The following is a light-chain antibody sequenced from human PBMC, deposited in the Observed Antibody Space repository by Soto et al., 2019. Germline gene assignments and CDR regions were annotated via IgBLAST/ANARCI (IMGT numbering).Light chain of an antibody. Sequence: DIQMTQSPSSLSASVGDRVTITCRASQDIRNDLGWYQQKPGKAPKRLIFSASTLDSGVPSRFSGGGFGTEFTLTISILQPEDFSTYYCLHHYNYPLTLGGGTKVEIK. CDR2: SAS. J-gene: IGKJ4*01. CDR3: LHHYNYPLT. V-gene: IGKV1-17*01. CDR1: QDIRND.